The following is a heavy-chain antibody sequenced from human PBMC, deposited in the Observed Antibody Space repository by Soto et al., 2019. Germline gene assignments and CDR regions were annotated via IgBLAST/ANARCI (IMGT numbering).Heavy chain of an antibody. CDR1: GFTFSSYA. CDR2: ISGSGGST. V-gene: IGHV3-23*01. J-gene: IGHJ1*01. Sequence: PGGSLRLSCAASGFTFSSYAMSWVRQAPGKGLEWVSAISGSGGSTYYADSVKGRFTISRDNSKNTLYLQKNSLRAEDTAVYYCAKHHYYDSSGYYYLQGYFQHWGQDTLVTVSS. CDR3: AKHHYYDSSGYYYLQGYFQH. D-gene: IGHD3-22*01.